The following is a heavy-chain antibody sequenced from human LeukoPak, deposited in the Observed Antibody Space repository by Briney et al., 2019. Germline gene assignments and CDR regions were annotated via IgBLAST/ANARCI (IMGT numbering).Heavy chain of an antibody. V-gene: IGHV4-59*01. CDR1: GGSISSYY. CDR3: ARCVGAILPWFDP. J-gene: IGHJ5*02. CDR2: IYYSGSP. D-gene: IGHD1-26*01. Sequence: SETLSLTCTVSGGSISSYYWSWVRQPPGKGLEWIGYIYYSGSPNYNPSLKSRVTISVDTSKNQFSLKLSSVTAADTAVYYCARCVGAILPWFDPWGQGTLVTVSS.